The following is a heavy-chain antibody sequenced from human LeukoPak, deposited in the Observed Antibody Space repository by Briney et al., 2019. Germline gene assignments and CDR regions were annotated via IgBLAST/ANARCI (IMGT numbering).Heavy chain of an antibody. CDR3: ARGIYYGDYVYYFDY. J-gene: IGHJ4*02. Sequence: SVKVSCKASGGTFSSYAISWVRQAPGQGLEWMRRIIPILGIANYAQKFQGRVTITADKSTSTAYMELSSLRSEDTAVYYCARGIYYGDYVYYFDYWGQGTLVTVSS. V-gene: IGHV1-69*04. D-gene: IGHD4-17*01. CDR1: GGTFSSYA. CDR2: IIPILGIA.